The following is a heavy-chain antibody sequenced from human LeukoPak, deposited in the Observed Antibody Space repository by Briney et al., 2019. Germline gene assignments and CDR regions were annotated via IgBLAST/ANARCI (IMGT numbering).Heavy chain of an antibody. V-gene: IGHV4-61*02. Sequence: SETLSLTCAVSAGSINSGDYYWSWIRQPAGKGLEWIGRLYSPGTNYNYNPSLKSRVTISIDTSKNQFSLKLTSVTAADTAVYYCARGIGTSYDSSSDAFDIWGQGTWSPSLQ. CDR3: ARGIGTSYDSSSDAFDI. CDR2: LYSPGTN. J-gene: IGHJ3*02. D-gene: IGHD3-22*01. CDR1: AGSINSGDYY.